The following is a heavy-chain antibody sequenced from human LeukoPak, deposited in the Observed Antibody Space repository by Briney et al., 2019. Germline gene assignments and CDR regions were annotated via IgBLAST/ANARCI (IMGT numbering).Heavy chain of an antibody. CDR1: GFTFSSYG. CDR3: VLNYGSGSYYLPL. Sequence: PGRSLRLSCAASGFTFSSYGMHWVRQAPGKGLEWVAVISYDGSNKYYADSVKGRFTISRDNSKNTLYLQMNSLRAEDTAVYYCVLNYGSGSYYLPLWGQGTLVTVSS. CDR2: ISYDGSNK. V-gene: IGHV3-30*03. D-gene: IGHD3-10*01. J-gene: IGHJ4*02.